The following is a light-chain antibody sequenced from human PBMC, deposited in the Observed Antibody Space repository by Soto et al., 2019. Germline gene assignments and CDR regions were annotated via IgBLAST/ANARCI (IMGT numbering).Light chain of an antibody. Sequence: ELVLTQSPATLSLSPGEGATLSCRASQSVSSYLVWYQQKPGQAPRLLIYDASKRATGIPARFSGSGSGTDFTLTISSLEPEDFAVYYCQQRSSRPPMYTFGQGTKVEIK. CDR3: QQRSSRPPMYT. CDR2: DAS. CDR1: QSVSSY. J-gene: IGKJ2*01. V-gene: IGKV3-11*01.